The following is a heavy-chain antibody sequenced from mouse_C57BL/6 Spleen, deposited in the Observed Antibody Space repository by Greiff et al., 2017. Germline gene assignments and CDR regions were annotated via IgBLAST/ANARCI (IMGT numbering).Heavy chain of an antibody. V-gene: IGHV1-54*01. CDR1: GYAFTNYL. J-gene: IGHJ4*01. Sequence: VQLQQSGAELVRPGTSVKVSCKASGYAFTNYLIEWVKQRPGQGLEWIGVINPGSGGTNYNEKFKGKATLTADKSSSTAYMQLSSLTSEDSAVYFCARASGTSYAMDYWGQGTSVTVSS. CDR2: INPGSGGT. D-gene: IGHD4-1*01. CDR3: ARASGTSYAMDY.